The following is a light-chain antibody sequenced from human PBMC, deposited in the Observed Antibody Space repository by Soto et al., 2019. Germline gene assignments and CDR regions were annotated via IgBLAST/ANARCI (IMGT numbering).Light chain of an antibody. V-gene: IGKV2-28*01. J-gene: IGKJ4*01. CDR3: MQTLHTPQLT. CDR1: QSLLHSNGYNY. Sequence: DIVMTQSPLSLPVTPGEPASISCRSSQSLLHSNGYNYLDWYLQKPGQSPRLLIYLASSRAAGVPDRFSSSGSGTDFTLKITRVEAEDVGVYYCMQTLHTPQLTFGGGTKVDIK. CDR2: LAS.